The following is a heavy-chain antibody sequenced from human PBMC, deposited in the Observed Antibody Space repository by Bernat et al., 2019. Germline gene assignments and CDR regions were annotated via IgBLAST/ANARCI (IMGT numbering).Heavy chain of an antibody. V-gene: IGHV3-15*01. Sequence: EVQLVESGGGLVKPGGSLRLSCAASGFTFSNAWMSWVRQAPGKGLEWVGRIKSKTDGGTTDYAAPVKGRFTISRDDSKNTLYLQMNSLKTEDTAVYYCARDNTQYASDFWGQGTMVTVSS. J-gene: IGHJ3*01. D-gene: IGHD2-2*02. CDR2: IKSKTDGGTT. CDR1: GFTFSNAW. CDR3: ARDNTQYASDF.